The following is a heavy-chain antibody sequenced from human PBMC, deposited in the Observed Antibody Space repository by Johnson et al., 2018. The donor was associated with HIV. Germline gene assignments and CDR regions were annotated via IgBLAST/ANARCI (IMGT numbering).Heavy chain of an antibody. D-gene: IGHD3-3*02. V-gene: IGHV3-7*01. Sequence: VQLVESGGGLVQPGGSLRLSCAASGFTFSSFWLTWVRQAPGKGLEWVANINLDGSEKYYADSVKGRFTISRDNVKNSVFLQMKTLGADDTAFYYCARAHLIFPKNAFDVWGQGAMVMVSS. CDR1: GFTFSSFW. J-gene: IGHJ3*01. CDR2: INLDGSEK. CDR3: ARAHLIFPKNAFDV.